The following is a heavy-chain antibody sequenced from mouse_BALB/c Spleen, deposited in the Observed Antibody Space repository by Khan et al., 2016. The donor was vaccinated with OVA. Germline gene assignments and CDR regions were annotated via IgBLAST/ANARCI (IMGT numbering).Heavy chain of an antibody. CDR2: IDPYYGGI. CDR3: ARSTWYIDF. CDR1: GYSFTGYN. Sequence: VQLQQSGPELEKPGASVTISCKASGYSFTGYNMNWVKQSNGKGLEWIGNIDPYYGGISYNQKFKGKATLTVHKSSSTAYMQLKSLTAEDSAVYYCARSTWYIDFWGAGTTVTVSS. V-gene: IGHV1-39*01. J-gene: IGHJ1*01.